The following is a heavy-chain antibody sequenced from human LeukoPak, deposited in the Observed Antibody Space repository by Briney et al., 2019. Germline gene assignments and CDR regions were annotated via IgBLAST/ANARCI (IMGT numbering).Heavy chain of an antibody. CDR2: INPNSGGT. V-gene: IGHV1-2*02. CDR3: AVAAVDYYYYMDV. D-gene: IGHD2-15*01. J-gene: IGHJ6*03. Sequence: ASVKVSCKASGYTFTGRYMHWVRQAPGQGLEWMGWINPNSGGTNYAQKFQGRVTMTRDTSISTAYMELSRLRSDDTAVYYCAVAAVDYYYYMDVWGKGTTVTVSS. CDR1: GYTFTGRY.